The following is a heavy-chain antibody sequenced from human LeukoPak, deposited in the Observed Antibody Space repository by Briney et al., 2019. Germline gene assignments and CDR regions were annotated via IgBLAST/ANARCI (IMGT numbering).Heavy chain of an antibody. V-gene: IGHV4-34*01. CDR2: INHSGST. Sequence: SETLSLTCAVYGGSFSGYYWSWIRQPPGKGLERIGEINHSGSTNYNPSLKSRVTISVDTSKNQFSLKLSSVTAADTAVYYCARRGVIAAAGTDAFDIWGQGTMVTVSS. CDR1: GGSFSGYY. J-gene: IGHJ3*02. CDR3: ARRGVIAAAGTDAFDI. D-gene: IGHD6-13*01.